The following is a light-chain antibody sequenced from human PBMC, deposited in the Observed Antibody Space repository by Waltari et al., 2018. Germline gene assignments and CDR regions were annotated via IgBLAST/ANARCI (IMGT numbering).Light chain of an antibody. CDR1: SSYIGGYNA. CDR2: EVS. Sequence: QSALTQPPSVSKSLGQSVTISCTGTSSYIGGYNAVSWYQQLSGTAPSLLIYEVSKRPSVVSGFFSGSKSGNTASLTISGLRAEDEADYYCGSYRSGSTWVFGGGTRLTVL. CDR3: GSYRSGSTWV. J-gene: IGLJ2*01. V-gene: IGLV2-18*02.